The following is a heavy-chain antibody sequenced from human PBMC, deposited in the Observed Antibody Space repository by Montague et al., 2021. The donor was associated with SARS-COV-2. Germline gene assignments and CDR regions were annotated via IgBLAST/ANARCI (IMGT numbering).Heavy chain of an antibody. Sequence: SETLSLTCTVSGGSISSYYWSWIRQPPGKGLEWIGYIYYSGSTNXXPSLKSRVTISVDTSKNQFSLELSSVTAADTAVYYCARGAGYYYGSGSYYKARDVFDIWGQGTVVTVSS. D-gene: IGHD3-10*01. CDR2: IYYSGST. J-gene: IGHJ3*02. V-gene: IGHV4-59*01. CDR3: ARGAGYYYGSGSYYKARDVFDI. CDR1: GGSISSYY.